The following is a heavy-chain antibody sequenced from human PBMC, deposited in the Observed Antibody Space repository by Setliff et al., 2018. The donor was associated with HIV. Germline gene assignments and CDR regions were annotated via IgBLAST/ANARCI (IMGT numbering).Heavy chain of an antibody. CDR3: AITIVGVTTEMY. D-gene: IGHD2-21*02. CDR2: VNHNGNI. CDR1: GVPFSDYY. J-gene: IGHJ4*02. Sequence: SETLSLTCGLNGVPFSDYYWNWIRQSPGKGLEWIVEVNHNGNINYNPSLQSRVTVSVDTSKPQFSLKMNSVTAADTAVYYCAITIVGVTTEMYWGQGRLVTVSS. V-gene: IGHV4-34*01.